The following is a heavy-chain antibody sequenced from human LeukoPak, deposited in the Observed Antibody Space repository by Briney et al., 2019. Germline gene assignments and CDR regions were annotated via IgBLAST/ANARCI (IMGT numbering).Heavy chain of an antibody. CDR2: IKPSNGDT. V-gene: IGHV1-2*02. J-gene: IGHJ4*02. CDR3: ASPPLSSAMYYAH. Sequence: ASVKVSCKASGYNFSGHYMHWVRQAPGQGLEWMGWIKPSNGDTKYAQNFQGRVTMTRDTSISTAYMELSSLRSDDTAVYYCASPPLSSAMYYAHWGQGALVTVSS. D-gene: IGHD1-26*01. CDR1: GYNFSGHY.